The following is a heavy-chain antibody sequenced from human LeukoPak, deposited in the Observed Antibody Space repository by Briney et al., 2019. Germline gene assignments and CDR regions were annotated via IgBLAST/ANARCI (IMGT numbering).Heavy chain of an antibody. Sequence: GGSLRLSCTASGFTLSNYWMSWVRQAPGKGLEWVANIKEDGSEKYYVDSVKGRFTISRANAKNSLYLHMNSLRAEDTAVYYCASSYAGHSHYWGQGTLVTVSS. CDR3: ASSYAGHSHY. CDR1: GFTLSNYW. CDR2: IKEDGSEK. D-gene: IGHD4-23*01. V-gene: IGHV3-7*01. J-gene: IGHJ4*02.